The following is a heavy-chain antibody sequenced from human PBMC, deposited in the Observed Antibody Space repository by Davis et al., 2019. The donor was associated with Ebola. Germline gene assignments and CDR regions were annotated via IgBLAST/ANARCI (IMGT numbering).Heavy chain of an antibody. CDR1: GFTFSRYW. Sequence: GESLKISCAASGFTFSRYWMHWVRQAPGKGLVWVSRISTDVSSTSYADSVKGRFTISRDNVKNTLYLQMNSLRAEDTAVYYCARDRYSSSWLQGFDPWGQGTLVTVSS. V-gene: IGHV3-74*01. J-gene: IGHJ5*02. CDR3: ARDRYSSSWLQGFDP. D-gene: IGHD6-13*01. CDR2: ISTDVSST.